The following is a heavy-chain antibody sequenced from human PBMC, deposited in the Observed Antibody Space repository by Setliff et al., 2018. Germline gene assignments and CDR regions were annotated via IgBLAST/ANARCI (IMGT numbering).Heavy chain of an antibody. CDR3: VKSDRDSSGWYPDY. Sequence: PGGSLRLSCAASGFTTSYYAIHWVRQAPGKGLEYVSSISTDGGNTYYVDSVKGRFTISRDNSENTLYLQMNSLRPEDTAVYYCVKSDRDSSGWYPDYWGQGTLVTVSS. J-gene: IGHJ4*02. CDR2: ISTDGGNT. CDR1: GFTTSYYA. D-gene: IGHD6-19*01. V-gene: IGHV3-64*02.